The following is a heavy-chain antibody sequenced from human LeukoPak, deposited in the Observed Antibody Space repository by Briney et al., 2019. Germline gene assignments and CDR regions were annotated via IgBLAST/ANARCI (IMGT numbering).Heavy chain of an antibody. V-gene: IGHV4-39*01. CDR1: GGSISSRSYY. D-gene: IGHD1-1*01. J-gene: IGHJ5*02. Sequence: SETLSLTCTVSGGSISSRSYYWGWIRQPPGKGLEWIGSIYYSGSTYYNPSLKSRVTISVDTSKNQFSLKLSSVTAADTAVYYCARFLSTGTEDEWFDPWGQGTLVTVSS. CDR2: IYYSGST. CDR3: ARFLSTGTEDEWFDP.